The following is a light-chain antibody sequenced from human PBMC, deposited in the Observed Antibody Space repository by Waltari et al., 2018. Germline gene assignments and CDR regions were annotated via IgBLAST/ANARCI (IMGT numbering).Light chain of an antibody. CDR2: DAS. V-gene: IGKV3-11*01. J-gene: IGKJ4*01. CDR3: QQRLT. Sequence: EIVLTQSPATLSLSPGERATLSCSASQSVSSYLAWYQQKPGQAPRLLIYDASNRATGIPARFSGSGSGTDFTLIISSLEPEDFAVYYCQQRLTFGGGTKVEIK. CDR1: QSVSSY.